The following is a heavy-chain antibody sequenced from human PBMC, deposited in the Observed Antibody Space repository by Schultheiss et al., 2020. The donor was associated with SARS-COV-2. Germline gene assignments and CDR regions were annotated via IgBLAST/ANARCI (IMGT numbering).Heavy chain of an antibody. CDR2: ISGSGGST. CDR1: GFTFSSYA. D-gene: IGHD6-6*01. Sequence: GGSLRLSCAASGFTFSSYAMSWVRQAPGKGLEWVSAISGSGGSTYYADSVKGRFTISRDNSKNTMYLQMNSLRAEDTAVYYCARVRIFRSSGLYYYYYGMDVWGQGTTVTVSS. CDR3: ARVRIFRSSGLYYYYYGMDV. J-gene: IGHJ6*02. V-gene: IGHV3-23*01.